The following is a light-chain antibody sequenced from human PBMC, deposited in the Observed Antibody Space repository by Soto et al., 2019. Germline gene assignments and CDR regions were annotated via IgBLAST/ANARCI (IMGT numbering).Light chain of an antibody. CDR2: SSS. J-gene: IGKJ1*01. CDR1: QTVSKF. Sequence: DVPMTQSPSSLSASVGDRVTITCRASQTVSKFVNWYQQKPGKVPDLLIHSSSTLHSAVPSRFSGSGSGTEFTLAISSLQSEDFATYYCQQTYTLPRTFAQGTKVE. V-gene: IGKV1-39*01. CDR3: QQTYTLPRT.